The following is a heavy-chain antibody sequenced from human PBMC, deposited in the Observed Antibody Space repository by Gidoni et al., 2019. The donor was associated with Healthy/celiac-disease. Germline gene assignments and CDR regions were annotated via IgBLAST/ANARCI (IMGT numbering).Heavy chain of an antibody. D-gene: IGHD2-2*01. CDR3: AHCVVPADLDY. CDR2: IYWNDDK. Sequence: QITLKESGPTLVKPTQTLTLTCTFSGFSLSTSGVGVGWIRQPPGKALEWLALIYWNDDKRYSTSLKSRLTITKDTSKNQVVLTMTNMDPVDTATYYCAHCVVPADLDYWGQGTLVTVSS. V-gene: IGHV2-5*01. CDR1: GFSLSTSGVG. J-gene: IGHJ4*02.